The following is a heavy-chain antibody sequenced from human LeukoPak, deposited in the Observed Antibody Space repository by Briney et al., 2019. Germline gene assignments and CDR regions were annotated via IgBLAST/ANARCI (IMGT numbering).Heavy chain of an antibody. CDR1: GGSFSGYY. Sequence: SETLSLTCAVYGGSFSGYYWSWIRQPPGKGLEWIGEINHSGSTNYNPSLKSRVTISVDTSKNQFSLKLSSVTAADTAVYYCAREETRSGTVVDYWGQGTLVTVSS. CDR3: AREETRSGTVVDY. CDR2: INHSGST. D-gene: IGHD1-7*01. V-gene: IGHV4-34*01. J-gene: IGHJ4*02.